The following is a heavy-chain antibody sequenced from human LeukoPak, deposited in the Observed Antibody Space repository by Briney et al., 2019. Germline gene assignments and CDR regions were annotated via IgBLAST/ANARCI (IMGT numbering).Heavy chain of an antibody. Sequence: SETLSLTCAVYGGSFSGYYWSWIRQPPGKGLEWIGEINHSGSTNYNPSLKSRVTISVDTSKNQFSLKLSSVTAADTAVYYCARGLRYSSGWYAYWGQGTLVTGSS. V-gene: IGHV4-34*01. J-gene: IGHJ4*02. CDR3: ARGLRYSSGWYAY. D-gene: IGHD6-19*01. CDR1: GGSFSGYY. CDR2: INHSGST.